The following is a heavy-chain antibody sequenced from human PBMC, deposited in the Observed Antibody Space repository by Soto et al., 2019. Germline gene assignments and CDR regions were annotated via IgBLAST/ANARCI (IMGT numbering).Heavy chain of an antibody. CDR3: AREHNSYAFWSGSYYYGMDV. CDR2: IYYSGST. J-gene: IGHJ6*02. CDR1: GGSISSSSYY. D-gene: IGHD3-3*01. V-gene: IGHV4-39*02. Sequence: PSETLSLTCTVSGGSISSSSYYWGWIRQPPGKGLEWIGSIYYSGSTYYNPSLKSRVTISVDTSKNQFSLKLSSVTAADTAVYYCAREHNSYAFWSGSYYYGMDVWGQGTTVTVSS.